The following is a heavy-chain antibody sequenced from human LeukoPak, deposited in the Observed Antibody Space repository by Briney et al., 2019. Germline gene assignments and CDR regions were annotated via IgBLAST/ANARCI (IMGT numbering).Heavy chain of an antibody. D-gene: IGHD3-10*01. Sequence: SETLSLTCTVSGGSISSYYWSWIRQPPGKGLEWIGYIYYSGSTNYNPSLKSRVTISVDTSKNQFSLKLSSVTAADTAVYYCARHQGRRRDFDYWGQGTLVTVSS. CDR1: GGSISSYY. V-gene: IGHV4-59*08. CDR2: IYYSGST. CDR3: ARHQGRRRDFDY. J-gene: IGHJ4*02.